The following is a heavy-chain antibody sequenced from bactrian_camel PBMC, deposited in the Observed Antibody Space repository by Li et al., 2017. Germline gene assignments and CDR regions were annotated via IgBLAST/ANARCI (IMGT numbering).Heavy chain of an antibody. D-gene: IGHD1*01. CDR1: GFTFSHYW. CDR2: INPGSDRT. Sequence: HVQLVESGGALVQPGGSLTLSCATSGFTFSHYWMYWVRQAPGKAIEWVSAINPGSDRTTYADSVKGRFTISKDNAKNTIYLQMSRLVPEDTAMYYCALTTRSQYCSSSYLNAPRIYNYWGKGSQVTVS. V-gene: IGHV3S1*01. J-gene: IGHJ4*01. CDR3: ALTTRSQYCSSSYLNAPRIYNY.